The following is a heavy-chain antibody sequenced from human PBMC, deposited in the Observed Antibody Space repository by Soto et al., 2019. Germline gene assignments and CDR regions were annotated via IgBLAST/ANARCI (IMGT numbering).Heavy chain of an antibody. CDR1: GGSISSGGYY. J-gene: IGHJ4*02. CDR3: ARIYSVMYYGFFDY. D-gene: IGHD3-10*01. V-gene: IGHV4-61*08. Sequence: SETLSLTCTVSGGSISSGGYYWSWIRQPPGKGLEWIGEINHSGSTNYNPSLKSRVTISVDRSKNQFSLKVTSVTVADTAMYYCARIYSVMYYGFFDYWGQGALVTVSS. CDR2: INHSGST.